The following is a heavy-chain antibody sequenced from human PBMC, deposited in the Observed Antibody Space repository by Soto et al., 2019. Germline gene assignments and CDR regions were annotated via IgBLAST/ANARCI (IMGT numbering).Heavy chain of an antibody. D-gene: IGHD6-19*01. V-gene: IGHV3-23*01. Sequence: EVQLLESGGGLIQRGGSLRLSCAASGFTFSSYAMSWVRQAPGKGLEWVSTISGSGGSAYYADSVKGRFTISRDNSKNTLYLQMNSLRAEDTAVHYCARRTSGWYLDYWGQGTLVTVSS. CDR2: ISGSGGSA. CDR3: ARRTSGWYLDY. J-gene: IGHJ4*02. CDR1: GFTFSSYA.